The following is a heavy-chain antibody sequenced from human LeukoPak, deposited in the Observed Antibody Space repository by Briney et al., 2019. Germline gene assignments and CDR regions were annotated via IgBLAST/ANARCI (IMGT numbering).Heavy chain of an antibody. CDR2: ISYDGSNK. D-gene: IGHD6-13*01. V-gene: IGHV3-30-3*01. CDR1: GFTFSSYA. J-gene: IGHJ4*02. Sequence: GGSLRLSCVASGFTFSSYAMHWVRQAPGKGLEGVAVISYDGSNKYYADSVKGRFTISRDNSKNTLYLQMNSLRAEDTAVYYCARDNDGAAAGSFDYWGQGTLVTVSS. CDR3: ARDNDGAAAGSFDY.